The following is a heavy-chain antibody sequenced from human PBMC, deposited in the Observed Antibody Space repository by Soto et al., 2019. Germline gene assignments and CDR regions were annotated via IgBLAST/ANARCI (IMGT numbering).Heavy chain of an antibody. D-gene: IGHD3-22*01. Sequence: QVQLVESGGGVVQPGRSLRLSCAASGFTFSSYSMHWVRQAPGKGLEWVAVIWYDGSNKYYADSVKGRFTISRDNSKNTLYLQMNSLRAEDTAVYYCARDQAYYYDSSGYSDYWGQGTLVTVSS. V-gene: IGHV3-33*01. CDR1: GFTFSSYS. CDR3: ARDQAYYYDSSGYSDY. J-gene: IGHJ4*02. CDR2: IWYDGSNK.